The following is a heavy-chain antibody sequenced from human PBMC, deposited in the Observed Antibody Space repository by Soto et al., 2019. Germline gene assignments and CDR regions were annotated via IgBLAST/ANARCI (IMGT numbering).Heavy chain of an antibody. J-gene: IGHJ4*02. V-gene: IGHV3-23*01. Sequence: PGGSLRLSCVASGFTFSRFAMSWVRQAPGKGLEWVSTISPPGGTTFYADSARGRFTTSRDNSKNTLYLELNSLRAEDTAIYYCAKDLTPIQLWPSSFDFWGQGTLVTVSS. D-gene: IGHD5-18*01. CDR1: GFTFSRFA. CDR2: ISPPGGTT. CDR3: AKDLTPIQLWPSSFDF.